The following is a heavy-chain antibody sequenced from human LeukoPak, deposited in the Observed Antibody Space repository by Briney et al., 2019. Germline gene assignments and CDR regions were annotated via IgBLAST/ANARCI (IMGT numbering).Heavy chain of an antibody. CDR1: GFTFSTYW. V-gene: IGHV3-7*01. CDR3: ARPAYTAAYDL. Sequence: GGSLRLSCVASGFTFSTYWMTWDRQAPGKGLEWVANMKGDGSEKHYVDSVKGRFTISRDNAKSSLYLQMNSLRAEDSAVYYCARPAYTAAYDLWGQGTMVTVSS. D-gene: IGHD3-16*01. J-gene: IGHJ3*01. CDR2: MKGDGSEK.